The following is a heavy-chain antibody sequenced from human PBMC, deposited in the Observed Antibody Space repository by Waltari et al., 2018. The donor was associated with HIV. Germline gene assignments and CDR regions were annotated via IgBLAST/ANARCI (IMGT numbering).Heavy chain of an antibody. CDR1: GFTFSRFS. Sequence: EVQLVESGGGLVKPGGSLRLSCAGSGFTFSRFSMNWVRQAPGRGLEWVASISSGSNFIDYADSVKGRITISRDNAKNSLYLQMKSRRVEDTAVYYCARALTNFGGFWGQGTLVTVSS. CDR2: ISSGSNFI. V-gene: IGHV3-21*01. J-gene: IGHJ4*02. D-gene: IGHD4-17*01. CDR3: ARALTNFGGF.